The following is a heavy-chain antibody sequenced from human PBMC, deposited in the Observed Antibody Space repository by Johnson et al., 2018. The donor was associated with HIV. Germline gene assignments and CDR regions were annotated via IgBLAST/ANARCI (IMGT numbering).Heavy chain of an antibody. Sequence: VQLMESGGGLVQPGGSLRLSCAASGFTVSSNYMSWVRQAPGKGLEWVGRVKSKTDGGTIDYAAPVKGRFSISRDGSKNTLYLQMNSLRPEDTALYYCAKEVPDKFDVWGQGTMVTVSS. CDR2: VKSKTDGGTI. V-gene: IGHV3-15*01. J-gene: IGHJ3*01. CDR3: AKEVPDKFDV. CDR1: GFTVSSNY.